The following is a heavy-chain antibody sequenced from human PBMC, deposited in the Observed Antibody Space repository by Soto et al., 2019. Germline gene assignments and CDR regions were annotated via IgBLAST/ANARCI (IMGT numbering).Heavy chain of an antibody. CDR1: GFTFSSFW. J-gene: IGHJ4*02. V-gene: IGHV3-7*01. CDR3: AKLVDKSLDDY. CDR2: IKQDGSEK. D-gene: IGHD3-16*01. Sequence: PGGSLRLSCAASGFTFSSFWMSWVRQAPGTGLEWVANIKQDGSEKFYVDSVKGRFTISRDNAKNSLYLQMNSLRAEDTAVYYCAKLVDKSLDDYWGQGALVTVSS.